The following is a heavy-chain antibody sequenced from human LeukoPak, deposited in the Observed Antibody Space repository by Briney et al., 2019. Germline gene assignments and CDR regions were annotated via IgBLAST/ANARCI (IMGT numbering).Heavy chain of an antibody. V-gene: IGHV4-59*01. CDR1: GGSISSYY. D-gene: IGHD3-9*01. J-gene: IGHJ4*02. CDR3: ARVDTLTGYHLDY. CDR2: IYYSGST. Sequence: SETLSLTCTVSGGSISSYYWSWIRQPPGKGLEWIGYIYYSGSTNYNPSLKSRVTISVDTSKNQFSLKLSSVTAADTAVYYCARVDTLTGYHLDYWGQGTLVTVSS.